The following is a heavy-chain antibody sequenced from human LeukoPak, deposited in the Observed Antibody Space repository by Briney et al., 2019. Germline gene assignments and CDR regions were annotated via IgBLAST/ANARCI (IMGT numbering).Heavy chain of an antibody. CDR3: ANLYSSGFYYYYGMDV. V-gene: IGHV3-48*01. CDR1: EFTFRSYS. D-gene: IGHD6-19*01. Sequence: GGSLRLSCAASEFTFRSYSMNWVRQAPGKGLEWVSYISSSSSTIFYADSVKGRFTISRDNSKNTLYLQMNSLRAEDTAVYYCANLYSSGFYYYYGMDVWGQGTTVTVSS. CDR2: ISSSSSTI. J-gene: IGHJ6*02.